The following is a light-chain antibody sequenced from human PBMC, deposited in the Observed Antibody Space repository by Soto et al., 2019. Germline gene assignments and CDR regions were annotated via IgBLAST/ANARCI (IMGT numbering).Light chain of an antibody. J-gene: IGKJ5*01. CDR3: QQYGSSPIT. CDR2: GAS. Sequence: EIVLTHSPGTVSLSPGERATLSCRASQSVSSSYLAWYQQRPGQAPRLLIYGASNRATDIPERFSGSGSRSDFTLTISRLEPEDFAVYYCQQYGSSPITFGQGTRLEIK. CDR1: QSVSSSY. V-gene: IGKV3-20*01.